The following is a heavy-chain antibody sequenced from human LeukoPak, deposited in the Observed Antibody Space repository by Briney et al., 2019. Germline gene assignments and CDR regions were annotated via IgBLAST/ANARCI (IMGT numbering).Heavy chain of an antibody. D-gene: IGHD4-17*01. J-gene: IGHJ4*02. Sequence: GGSLRLSCAASGFIFSSYWMIWVRQAPGKGLEWVANIKQDGSEKYYVVSVKGRFTISRDNAKHSLSLQMNSLRAEDTAVYYCARDRLYGPPDYWGQGTLVTVSS. CDR3: ARDRLYGPPDY. CDR2: IKQDGSEK. CDR1: GFIFSSYW. V-gene: IGHV3-7*01.